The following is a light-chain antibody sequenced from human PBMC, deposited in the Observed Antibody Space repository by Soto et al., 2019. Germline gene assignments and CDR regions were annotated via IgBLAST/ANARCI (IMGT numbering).Light chain of an antibody. CDR2: GNS. V-gene: IGLV1-40*01. Sequence: QSVLTQPPSVSGAPGQRVTISCTGSNSNIGAGYDVHWYQQLPATAPKLLIYGNSNRPSGVPDRFSGSKSGTSASLAITGLQAEDEADYYCQSYDSSLGTYFVVGTGTKLTVL. CDR3: QSYDSSLGTYFV. CDR1: NSNIGAGYD. J-gene: IGLJ1*01.